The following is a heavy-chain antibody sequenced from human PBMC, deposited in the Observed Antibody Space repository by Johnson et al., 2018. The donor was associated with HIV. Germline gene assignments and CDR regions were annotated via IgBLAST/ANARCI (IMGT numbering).Heavy chain of an antibody. V-gene: IGHV3-15*01. J-gene: IGHJ3*02. CDR2: ITSISDGGTT. D-gene: IGHD3-3*01. CDR1: GFTFSNAW. Sequence: VQLVESGGGLVKPGGSLRLPCAASGFTFSNAWMTWVRQAPGKGLEWVGRITSISDGGTTDYAAPVRGRFSISRDDSETTVYLQMNSLKIEDTAVYYCTTNFWSGFYPDAFDIWGQGTIVTVSS. CDR3: TTNFWSGFYPDAFDI.